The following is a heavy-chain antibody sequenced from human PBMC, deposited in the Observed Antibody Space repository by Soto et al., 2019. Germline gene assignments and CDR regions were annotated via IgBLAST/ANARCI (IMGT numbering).Heavy chain of an antibody. Sequence: ASVKVSCKASGYTFTSYGISRVRQAPGQGLEWMGWISAYNGNTNYAQKLQGRVTMTTDTSTSTAYMELRSLRSDDTAVYYCARSPTVTTSSWFDPWGQGTLVTVSS. CDR3: ARSPTVTTSSWFDP. CDR2: ISAYNGNT. J-gene: IGHJ5*02. V-gene: IGHV1-18*04. D-gene: IGHD4-17*01. CDR1: GYTFTSYG.